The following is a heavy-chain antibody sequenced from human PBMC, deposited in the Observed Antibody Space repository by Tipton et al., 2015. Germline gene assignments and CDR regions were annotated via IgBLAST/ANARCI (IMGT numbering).Heavy chain of an antibody. CDR3: ARDGPYSSTWDFDY. CDR2: VYHTGTT. CDR1: GGSITTINW. V-gene: IGHV4-4*02. Sequence: TLSLTCSVFGGSITTINWCTWVRQPPGKGLEWIGEVYHTGTTNYTPSLKSRPTISVDKSKNHFSLKLNSVTAADTAVYYCARDGPYSSTWDFDYWGQGTLVTVSS. D-gene: IGHD6-13*01. J-gene: IGHJ4*02.